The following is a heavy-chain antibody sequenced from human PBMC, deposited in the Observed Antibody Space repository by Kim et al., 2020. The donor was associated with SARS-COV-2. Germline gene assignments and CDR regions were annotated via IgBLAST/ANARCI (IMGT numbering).Heavy chain of an antibody. Sequence: YSPSFQGHVTISADKSISTAYLQWSSLKASDTAMYYCARTNSGSYSKQDYWGQGTLVTVSS. V-gene: IGHV5-10-1*01. J-gene: IGHJ4*02. D-gene: IGHD1-26*01. CDR3: ARTNSGSYSKQDY.